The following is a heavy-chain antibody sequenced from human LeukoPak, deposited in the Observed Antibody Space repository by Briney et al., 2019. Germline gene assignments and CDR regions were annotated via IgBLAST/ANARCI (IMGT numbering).Heavy chain of an antibody. CDR2: ISGSGGST. V-gene: IGHV3-23*01. J-gene: IGHJ4*02. CDR1: GFTFSSYA. CDR3: AKWGAQSGSYRVVDC. Sequence: GGSLRLSCAASGFTFSSYAMSWVRQAPGKGLEWVSAISGSGGSTYYADSVKGRFTISRDNSNNTLFLQMNSPRVGDTAVYYCAKWGAQSGSYRVVDCWGRGTLVTVSS. D-gene: IGHD3-10*01.